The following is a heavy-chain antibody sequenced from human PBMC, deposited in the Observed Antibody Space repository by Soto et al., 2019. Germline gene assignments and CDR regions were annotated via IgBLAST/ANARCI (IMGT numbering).Heavy chain of an antibody. D-gene: IGHD2-21*01. CDR1: GGSISSYY. J-gene: IGHJ4*02. Sequence: QVQLQESGPGLVKPSETLSLTCTVSGGSISSYYWSWIRQPPGKGLEWIGYIYYSGSTNYNPSLKSRSPISVDTAKDQFSLKPSSVTGADTAVYYCARRWGGTFDYWGQGTLVTVSS. V-gene: IGHV4-59*01. CDR3: ARRWGGTFDY. CDR2: IYYSGST.